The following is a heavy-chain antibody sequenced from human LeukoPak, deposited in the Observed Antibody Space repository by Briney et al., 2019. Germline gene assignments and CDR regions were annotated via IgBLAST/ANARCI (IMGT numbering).Heavy chain of an antibody. CDR3: ARTDSDQVYDAFDI. V-gene: IGHV4-39*01. J-gene: IGHJ3*02. CDR1: GGSISSSSYY. D-gene: IGHD6-6*01. Sequence: ASKTLSLTCTVAGGSISSSSYYWGWIRQPPGKGLEWIGSIYYSGRTYYNPSLKSRVTISVDTSKNQFSLTLSSVTAADTAVYYCARTDSDQVYDAFDIWGQGTMVTVSS. CDR2: IYYSGRT.